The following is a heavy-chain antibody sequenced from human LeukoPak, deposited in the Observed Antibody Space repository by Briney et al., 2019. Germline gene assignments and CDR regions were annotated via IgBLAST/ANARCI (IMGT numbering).Heavy chain of an antibody. Sequence: GASVKVSCKASGYMFSNYGISWVRQAPGQGLEWIGWISAHNGNTKYAQNFQGRVTMTTDTSTSTAHMDLRSLRSDDTAVYFCARGDTSPLDSLWLLPPFDYWGQGTLVTVSS. D-gene: IGHD5-18*01. V-gene: IGHV1-18*01. CDR2: ISAHNGNT. J-gene: IGHJ4*02. CDR3: ARGDTSPLDSLWLLPPFDY. CDR1: GYMFSNYG.